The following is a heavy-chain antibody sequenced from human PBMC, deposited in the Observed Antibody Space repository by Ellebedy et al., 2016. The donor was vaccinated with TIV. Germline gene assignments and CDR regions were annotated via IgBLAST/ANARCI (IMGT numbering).Heavy chain of an antibody. CDR2: INPSGGST. V-gene: IGHV1-46*01. D-gene: IGHD5-24*01. CDR1: GYTFTSYY. CDR3: ARDRKVRDGYNFIGAFDI. Sequence: ASVKVSXKASGYTFTSYYMHWVRQAPGQGLEWMGIINPSGGSTSYAQKFQGRVTMTRDTSTSTVYMELSSLRSEDTAVYYCARDRKVRDGYNFIGAFDIWGQGTMVTVSS. J-gene: IGHJ3*02.